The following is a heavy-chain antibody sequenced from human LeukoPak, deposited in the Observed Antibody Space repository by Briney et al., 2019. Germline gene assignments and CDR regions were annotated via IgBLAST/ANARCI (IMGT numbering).Heavy chain of an antibody. CDR3: ARAVTGGGYPGKY. D-gene: IGHD3-16*02. Sequence: SETLSLTCAVYGGSFSGYYWSWIRQPPGKGLEWIGEINHSGSTNYNPSLKSRVTISVDTSKNQFSLKLSSVTAADTAVYYCARAVTGGGYPGKYWGQGTLVTVSS. J-gene: IGHJ4*02. CDR1: GGSFSGYY. CDR2: INHSGST. V-gene: IGHV4-34*01.